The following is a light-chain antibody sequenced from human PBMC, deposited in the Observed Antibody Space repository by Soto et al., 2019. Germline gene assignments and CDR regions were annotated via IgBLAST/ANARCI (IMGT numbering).Light chain of an antibody. J-gene: IGLJ1*01. CDR2: DVS. V-gene: IGLV2-14*03. Sequence: QSALTQPASVSGSPGQSITIPCTGTSSDIGGHNYVSWYQQHPGKAPKLMFYDVSNRPSGVSNRFSGSKSGNTASLTISGLQAEDEADYYCSSYKSSSTLEVFGTGTKLTVL. CDR1: SSDIGGHNY. CDR3: SSYKSSSTLEV.